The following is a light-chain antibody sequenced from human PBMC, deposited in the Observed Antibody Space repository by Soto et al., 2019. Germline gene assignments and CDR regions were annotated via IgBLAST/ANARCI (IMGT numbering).Light chain of an antibody. CDR2: GAS. J-gene: IGKJ5*01. CDR3: QQYDSWPPSYT. CDR1: QSVGSY. Sequence: EIVMTQSRATLSVSLGDRAALSCRASQSVGSYLAWYQQKPGQAPRLLIYGASTRATGIPARFSGSGSETDFTLTISSLQSEDCAVYYCQQYDSWPPSYTFGQGTRLEIK. V-gene: IGKV3-15*01.